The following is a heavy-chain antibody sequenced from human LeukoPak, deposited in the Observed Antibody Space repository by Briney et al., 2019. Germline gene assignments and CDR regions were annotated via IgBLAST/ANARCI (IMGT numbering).Heavy chain of an antibody. V-gene: IGHV2-5*02. CDR3: AHTTRPKQLVYFQH. J-gene: IGHJ1*01. Sequence: SGPTLVKPTQTLTLTCTFSGFSLSTSGVGVGWIRQPPGKALEWLALIYWDDDKRCSPSLKSRLTITKDTSKNQVVLTMTNMDPVDTATYYCAHTTRPKQLVYFQHWGQGTLVTVSS. CDR2: IYWDDDK. D-gene: IGHD6-13*01. CDR1: GFSLSTSGVG.